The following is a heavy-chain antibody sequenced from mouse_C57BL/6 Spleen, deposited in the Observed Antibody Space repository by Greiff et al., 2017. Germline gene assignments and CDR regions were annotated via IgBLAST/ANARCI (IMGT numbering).Heavy chain of an antibody. CDR3: ARAFLTTVVANCYFEV. CDR1: GYTFTGYW. J-gene: IGHJ1*03. V-gene: IGHV1-9*01. Sequence: QVQLQQSGAELMKPGASVKLSCKATGYTFTGYWLEWVKQRPGHGLEWIGEILPGSGSTNYNEKLKGKATFTADTSSNTSYMQLSSLTTEDSAIYYCARAFLTTVVANCYFEVWGTGTTVTVSS. CDR2: ILPGSGST. D-gene: IGHD1-1*01.